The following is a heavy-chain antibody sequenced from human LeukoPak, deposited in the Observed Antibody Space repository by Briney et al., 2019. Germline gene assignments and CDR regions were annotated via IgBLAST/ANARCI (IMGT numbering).Heavy chain of an antibody. CDR1: GFIVSGDF. D-gene: IGHD3-10*01. Sequence: GGSLRLSCAASGFIVSGDFMSWVRQAPGKGLEWVSVIYSDGSTYYADSVKGRFTISRDNAKNMLYLQMNSLRAEDTAVYYCARVRYCDYWGQGTLVSVSS. V-gene: IGHV3-66*01. CDR3: ARVRYCDY. J-gene: IGHJ4*02. CDR2: IYSDGST.